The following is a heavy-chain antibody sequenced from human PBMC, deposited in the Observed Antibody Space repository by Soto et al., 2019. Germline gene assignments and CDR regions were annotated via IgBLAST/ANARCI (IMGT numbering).Heavy chain of an antibody. Sequence: ETLSLTCTVSGDSIRPYYWTWIRQPPGKGLEWIGYVYYSGSVNYKSSLKSRVTMSVDTSKNQFSLRLNSVTAADTAVYYCARVTYDSFTAYSYYFDYWGQGTLVTVSS. CDR2: VYYSGSV. D-gene: IGHD3-9*01. CDR3: ARVTYDSFTAYSYYFDY. J-gene: IGHJ4*02. V-gene: IGHV4-59*01. CDR1: GDSIRPYY.